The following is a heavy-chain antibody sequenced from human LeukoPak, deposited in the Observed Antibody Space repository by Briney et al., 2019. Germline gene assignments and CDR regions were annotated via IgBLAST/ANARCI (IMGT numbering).Heavy chain of an antibody. CDR3: TRSSSWSGDY. CDR1: GFTFRSYG. CDR2: IQYDGSNK. D-gene: IGHD6-13*01. Sequence: PGGSLRLSCAASGFTFRSYGMHWVRQAPGKGLEWVTFIQYDGSNKYYPDSVKGRFTISRDNSKNTLYLQMNSLRAEDTAVYYCTRSSSWSGDYWGQGTLVTVSS. J-gene: IGHJ4*02. V-gene: IGHV3-30*02.